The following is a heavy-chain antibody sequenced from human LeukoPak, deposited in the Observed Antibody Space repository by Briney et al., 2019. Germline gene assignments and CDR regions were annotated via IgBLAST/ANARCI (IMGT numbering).Heavy chain of an antibody. CDR1: GYTFTSYD. CDR3: ARGAPGSYCSGGSCPYFDY. CDR2: VNPNSGHT. J-gene: IGHJ4*02. Sequence: GASVKVSCKASGYTFTSYDINWVRQATGQGLEGMGWVNPNSGHTGYAQKFQGRVTMTRNTSISTAYMELSSLRSEDTAVYYCARGAPGSYCSGGSCPYFDYWGQGTLVSVSS. V-gene: IGHV1-8*01. D-gene: IGHD2-15*01.